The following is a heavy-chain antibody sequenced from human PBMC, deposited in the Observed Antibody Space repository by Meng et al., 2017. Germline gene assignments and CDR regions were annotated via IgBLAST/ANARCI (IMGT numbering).Heavy chain of an antibody. D-gene: IGHD3-10*01. V-gene: IGHV2-5*02. CDR3: AHSYGSNFDY. J-gene: IGHJ4*02. CDR1: GVSLSNSGVG. CDR2: IYWDDDK. Sequence: IPLKDACPPPVKPPQALPVTCPFSGVSLSNSGVGCGWYRQPPGKALEWLALIYWDDDKRYSPSLKSRLTITKDTSKNQVVLTMTNMDPVDTATYYCAHSYGSNFDYWGQGTLVTVSS.